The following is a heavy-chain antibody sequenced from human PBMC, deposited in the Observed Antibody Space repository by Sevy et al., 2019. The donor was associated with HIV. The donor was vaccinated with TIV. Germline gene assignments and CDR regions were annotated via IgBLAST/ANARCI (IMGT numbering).Heavy chain of an antibody. CDR3: ARGEQWLSFNY. J-gene: IGHJ4*02. Sequence: GGSLRLSCAASGFNISSNYLSWVRQAPGKGLEWVSVIYRNNSTYYADFVKGRFTISRDNSKNTLYLQMNSLRVEDTAIYYCARGEQWLSFNYWGQGTLVTVSS. V-gene: IGHV3-53*01. CDR2: IYRNNST. CDR1: GFNISSNY. D-gene: IGHD6-19*01.